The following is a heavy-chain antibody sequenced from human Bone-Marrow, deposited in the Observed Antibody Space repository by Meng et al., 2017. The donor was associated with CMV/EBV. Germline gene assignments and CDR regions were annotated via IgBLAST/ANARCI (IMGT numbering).Heavy chain of an antibody. Sequence: SQTLSLTCAMYDGSFSGYYWTWIRQPPGKGLEWIGEINHGGSTNYSPSLKSRVTISVDTSKNQFSLKLSSVTAADTAMYYCARSLEYSSSLLAYWGQGTLVTVSS. J-gene: IGHJ4*02. CDR3: ARSLEYSSSLLAY. CDR1: DGSFSGYY. D-gene: IGHD6-6*01. CDR2: INHGGST. V-gene: IGHV4-34*01.